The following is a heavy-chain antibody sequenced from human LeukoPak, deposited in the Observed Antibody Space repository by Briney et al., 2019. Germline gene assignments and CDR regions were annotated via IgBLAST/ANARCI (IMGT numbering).Heavy chain of an antibody. Sequence: GGSLRLSCVVSGFGFSDSYMTWIRQAPGKGLEWVSVIYSGGSTYYADSVKGRFTISRDDSKNTLYLQMKNLRAEDTAVYYCAKDGAWLRFDDWGQGILVTVSS. V-gene: IGHV3-66*01. J-gene: IGHJ4*02. CDR3: AKDGAWLRFDD. CDR1: GFGFSDSY. CDR2: IYSGGST. D-gene: IGHD5-12*01.